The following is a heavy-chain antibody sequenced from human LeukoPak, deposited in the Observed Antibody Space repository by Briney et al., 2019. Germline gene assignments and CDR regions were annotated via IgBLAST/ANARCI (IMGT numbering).Heavy chain of an antibody. CDR2: INPNSGGT. D-gene: IGHD3-10*01. CDR1: GYTFTGYY. CDR3: ARGARESRWNWFDP. J-gene: IGHJ5*02. Sequence: AASMKVSCKASGYTFTGYYIHWLRQAPGQGLEWMGFINPNSGGTNYAQKFQGRVTITADESTSTAYMELSSLRSEDTAVYYCARGARESRWNWFDPWGQGTLVTVS. V-gene: IGHV1-2*02.